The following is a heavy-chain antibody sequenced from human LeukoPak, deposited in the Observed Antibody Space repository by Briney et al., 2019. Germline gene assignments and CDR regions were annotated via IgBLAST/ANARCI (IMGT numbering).Heavy chain of an antibody. V-gene: IGHV1-46*01. D-gene: IGHD3-22*01. CDR2: INPSGGST. CDR1: GYTFTSYY. CDR3: ARLYDSSGYYTPHDAFDI. Sequence: ASVKVSCKASGYTFTSYYMHWVRRAPGQGLEWMGIINPSGGSTSYAQKFQGRVTMTRDMSTGTAYMELSSLRSEDTAVYYCARLYDSSGYYTPHDAFDIWGQGTMVTVSS. J-gene: IGHJ3*02.